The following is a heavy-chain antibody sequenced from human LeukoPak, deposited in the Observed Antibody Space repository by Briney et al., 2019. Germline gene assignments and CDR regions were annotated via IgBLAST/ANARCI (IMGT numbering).Heavy chain of an antibody. CDR2: INHSGST. CDR1: GGSFSGYY. CDR3: ARVLMTTASGWFDP. D-gene: IGHD4-17*01. J-gene: IGHJ5*02. V-gene: IGHV4-34*01. Sequence: SETLSLTCAVYGGSFSGYYWSWIRQPPGKGLEWIGEINHSGSTNYNPSLKSRVTISVDTSKNQFSLKLSPVTAADTAVYYCARVLMTTASGWFDPWGQGTLVTVSS.